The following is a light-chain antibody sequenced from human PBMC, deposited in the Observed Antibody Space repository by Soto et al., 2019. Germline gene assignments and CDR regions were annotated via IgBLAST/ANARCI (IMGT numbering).Light chain of an antibody. CDR3: MQPLQTLIT. J-gene: IGKJ5*01. Sequence: EIELTQSPLSLSVSPGEPASISCRSSQSLTHSSGYNYLDWYLLKSGQPPQLVIYLGSNRGSGVPDRFSGSGSGTHFTLTISRVETEDAGVYFCMQPLQTLITFGQGTRLEIQ. V-gene: IGKV2-28*01. CDR2: LGS. CDR1: QSLTHSSGYNY.